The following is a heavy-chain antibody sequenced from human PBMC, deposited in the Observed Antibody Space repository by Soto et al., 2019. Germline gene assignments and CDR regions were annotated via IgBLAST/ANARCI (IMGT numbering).Heavy chain of an antibody. CDR1: GFTFSSYA. CDR2: ISYDGSNK. V-gene: IGHV3-30-3*01. D-gene: IGHD4-17*01. Sequence: QVQLVESGGGVVQPGRSLRLSCAASGFTFSSYAMHWVRQAPGKGLEWVAVISYDGSNKYYADSVKGRFTICRDNSKNTPYLHVNSLRPEDKAVYYRSRGTTYGPYASDIWGQGTMVTVSS. CDR3: SRGTTYGPYASDI. J-gene: IGHJ3*02.